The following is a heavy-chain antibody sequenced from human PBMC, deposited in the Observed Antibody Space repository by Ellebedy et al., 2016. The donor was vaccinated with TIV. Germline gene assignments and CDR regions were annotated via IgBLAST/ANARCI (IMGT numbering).Heavy chain of an antibody. V-gene: IGHV1-2*02. D-gene: IGHD2-2*01. CDR2: INPNSGGT. J-gene: IGHJ6*03. CDR1: GYTFTGYY. CDR3: ARVGWKEYQLLSGSYYYYYMDV. Sequence: ASVKVSCXASGYTFTGYYMHWVRQAPGQGLEWMGWINPNSGGTNYAQKFQGRVTMTRDTSISTAYMELSRLRSDDTAVYYCARVGWKEYQLLSGSYYYYYMDVWGKGTTVTVSS.